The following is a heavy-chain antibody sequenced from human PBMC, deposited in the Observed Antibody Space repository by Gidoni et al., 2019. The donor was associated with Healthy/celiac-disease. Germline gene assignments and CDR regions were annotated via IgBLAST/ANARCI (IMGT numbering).Heavy chain of an antibody. CDR2: IIPIFGTA. Sequence: VQLVQSGAEVKKPGSAVKVCCKASGGTFSSYAISWVRQAPGQGLEWMGGIIPIFGTANSAQKCQGRVTITADKSTSTAYMELSSLRSEDTAVYSCARRNNYWFDPWGQGTLVTVSS. D-gene: IGHD1-20*01. V-gene: IGHV1-69*06. J-gene: IGHJ5*02. CDR1: GGTFSSYA. CDR3: ARRNNYWFDP.